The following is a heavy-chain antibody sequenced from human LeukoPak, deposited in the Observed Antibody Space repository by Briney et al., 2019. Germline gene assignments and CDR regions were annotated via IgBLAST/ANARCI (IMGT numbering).Heavy chain of an antibody. CDR1: GYTFINYG. Sequence: ASVNVSSKASGYTFINYGISWVRQAPGQGLEWVGWVSTYNDNTNYAQKFQGRVTMTTDTSTSTAYIELRGLRSDDTAIYYCARDLGYCTNDVCYRNWFDRWGQGTLVTVSS. J-gene: IGHJ5*02. V-gene: IGHV1-18*01. CDR3: ARDLGYCTNDVCYRNWFDR. D-gene: IGHD2-8*01. CDR2: VSTYNDNT.